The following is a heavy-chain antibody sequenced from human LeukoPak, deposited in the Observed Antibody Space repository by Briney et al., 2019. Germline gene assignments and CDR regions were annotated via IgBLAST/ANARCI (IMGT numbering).Heavy chain of an antibody. D-gene: IGHD6-13*01. CDR2: MNPNSGNT. Sequence: GASVKVSCKASGYTFTSYDINWVRQATGQGLEWMGWMNPNSGNTGYAQKFQGRVTITRNTSISTAYMELSSLRSEDTAVYYCARYSSSWYGRLFDYWGQGTLVTVSS. V-gene: IGHV1-8*03. CDR1: GYTFTSYD. J-gene: IGHJ4*02. CDR3: ARYSSSWYGRLFDY.